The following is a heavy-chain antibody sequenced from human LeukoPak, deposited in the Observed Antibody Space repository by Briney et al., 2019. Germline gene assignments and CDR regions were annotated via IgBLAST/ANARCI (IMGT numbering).Heavy chain of an antibody. CDR2: TYYRSQWYY. CDR3: ARDGSGTSYNC. V-gene: IGHV6-1*01. Sequence: SQTLSLTFAISGDSVSSNSAAWHWIRQSPSRGLEWLGRTYYRSQWYYDYAVSLKSRISVIPDPSKNQFSLQLKSVPTEDTAVYYCARDGSGTSYNCWGQGTLVTVSS. CDR1: GDSVSSNSAA. D-gene: IGHD3-10*01. J-gene: IGHJ4*02.